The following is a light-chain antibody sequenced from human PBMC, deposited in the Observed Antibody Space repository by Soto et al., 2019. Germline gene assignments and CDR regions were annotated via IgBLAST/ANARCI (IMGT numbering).Light chain of an antibody. CDR3: HQYSNWPLT. Sequence: IVMTQSPATLSVSPGERATLSCRASQSVSSTYLAWYQQKPGQAPRLLIYGASSRATGIPDRFSGSGSGTEFTLTISSLQSEDFAVYYCHQYSNWPLTFGGGTKVDIK. CDR2: GAS. V-gene: IGKV3D-15*01. J-gene: IGKJ4*01. CDR1: QSVSSTY.